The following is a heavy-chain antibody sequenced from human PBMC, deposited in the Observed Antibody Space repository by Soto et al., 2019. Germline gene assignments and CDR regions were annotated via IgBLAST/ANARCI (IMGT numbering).Heavy chain of an antibody. V-gene: IGHV4-31*10. CDR2: VYYSGST. Sequence: SEIMSLPSTVSGGSISGVGCYCSWIRKNPGLGLEWSGAVYYSGSTSYKRPLTRRLTISVEPSKNQFSLKRSSVTAADTAVYYCASSDPSEYQLPFDYLGQGTLLTVPS. J-gene: IGHJ4*02. CDR3: ASSDPSEYQLPFDY. CDR1: GGSISGVGCY. D-gene: IGHD2-2*01.